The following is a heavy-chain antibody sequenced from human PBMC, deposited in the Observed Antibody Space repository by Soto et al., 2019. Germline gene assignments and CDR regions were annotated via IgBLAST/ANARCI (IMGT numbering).Heavy chain of an antibody. CDR2: INHSGST. CDR1: GGSFSGYY. D-gene: IGHD6-6*01. J-gene: IGHJ4*02. Sequence: SETLSLTCAVYGGSFSGYYWSWIRQPPGKGLEWIGEINHSGSTNYNPSLKSRVTISVDTSKNQFSLKLSSVTAADTAVYYCARGLRIAARPPRGYFDYWGQGTLVTAPQ. V-gene: IGHV4-34*01. CDR3: ARGLRIAARPPRGYFDY.